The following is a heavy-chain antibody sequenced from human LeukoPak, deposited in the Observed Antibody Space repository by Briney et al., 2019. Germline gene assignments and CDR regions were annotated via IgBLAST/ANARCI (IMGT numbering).Heavy chain of an antibody. CDR2: ISGSGGST. CDR3: ASLWFGELARFY. Sequence: GGSLRLSCTASRFTFSTYAMSWVRQAPGKGLEWVSAISGSGGSTYYADSVKGRFTISRDNSKNTLYLQMNSLRAEDTAVYYCASLWFGELARFYWGQGTLVTVSS. CDR1: RFTFSTYA. D-gene: IGHD3-10*01. J-gene: IGHJ4*02. V-gene: IGHV3-23*01.